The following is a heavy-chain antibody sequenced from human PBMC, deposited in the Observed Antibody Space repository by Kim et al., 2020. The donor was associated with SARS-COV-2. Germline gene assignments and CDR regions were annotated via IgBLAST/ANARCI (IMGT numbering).Heavy chain of an antibody. CDR3: ARGQQQLAPLNLDTYWYFDL. D-gene: IGHD6-13*01. Sequence: SETLSLTCAVYGGSFSGYYWSWIRQPPGKGLEWIGEINHSGSTNYNPSLKSRVTISVDTSKNQFSLKLRSVTAADTAVYYCARGQQQLAPLNLDTYWYFDLWGRGTLVTVSS. J-gene: IGHJ2*01. CDR1: GGSFSGYY. V-gene: IGHV4-34*01. CDR2: INHSGST.